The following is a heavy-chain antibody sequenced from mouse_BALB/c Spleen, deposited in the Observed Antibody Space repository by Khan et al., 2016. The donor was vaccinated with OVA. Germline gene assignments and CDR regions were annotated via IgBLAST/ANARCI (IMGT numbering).Heavy chain of an antibody. J-gene: IGHJ3*01. CDR1: GYTFTDYY. CDR2: ISPGSGDT. Sequence: QVQLKQSGAELARPGASVKLFCKASGYTFTDYYINWVKQRTGQGLEWIGEISPGSGDTYYNERFKGKATLTADKSSSTAYMQLSSLTSEASAVYFCERRNYFGYTFAYWGQGTLVTVSA. CDR3: ERRNYFGYTFAY. V-gene: IGHV1-77*01. D-gene: IGHD1-2*01.